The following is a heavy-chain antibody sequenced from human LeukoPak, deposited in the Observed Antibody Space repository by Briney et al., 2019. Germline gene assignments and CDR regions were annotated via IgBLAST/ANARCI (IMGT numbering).Heavy chain of an antibody. Sequence: KTSETLSLTCAVYGGSFSGYYWSWIRQPPGKGLEWIGEINHSGSTNYNPSLKSRVTISVDTSKNQFSLKLSSVTAADTAVYYCARQTTVVTRGPFDYWGQGTLVTVSS. CDR2: INHSGST. CDR1: GGSFSGYY. J-gene: IGHJ4*02. CDR3: ARQTTVVTRGPFDY. D-gene: IGHD4-23*01. V-gene: IGHV4-34*01.